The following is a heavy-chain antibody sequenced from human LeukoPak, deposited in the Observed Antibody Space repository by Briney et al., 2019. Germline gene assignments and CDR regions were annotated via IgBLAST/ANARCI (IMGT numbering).Heavy chain of an antibody. D-gene: IGHD5-18*01. J-gene: IGHJ4*02. V-gene: IGHV1-2*02. CDR3: ARVSGGGYSYGSLDY. CDR2: INPNSGGT. Sequence: GASVKVSCKASGYTFTGYYMHWVRQAPGQGLEWMGWINPNSGGTNYAQKFQGRVTMTRDTSISTAYMELSRLRSDDTAVYYCARVSGGGYSYGSLDYWGQGTLVTVSS. CDR1: GYTFTGYY.